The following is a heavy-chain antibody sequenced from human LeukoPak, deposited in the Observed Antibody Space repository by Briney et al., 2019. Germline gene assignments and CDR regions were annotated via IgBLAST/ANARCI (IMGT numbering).Heavy chain of an antibody. D-gene: IGHD1-26*01. CDR3: ARTFPYSGSYYRAYAFDI. Sequence: ASVKVSCKASGYTFTGYYMHWVRRAPGQGLEWMGWINPNSGGTNYAQKFQGRVTMTRDTSISTAYMELSRLRSDDTAVYYCARTFPYSGSYYRAYAFDIWGQGTMVTVSS. J-gene: IGHJ3*02. CDR2: INPNSGGT. CDR1: GYTFTGYY. V-gene: IGHV1-2*02.